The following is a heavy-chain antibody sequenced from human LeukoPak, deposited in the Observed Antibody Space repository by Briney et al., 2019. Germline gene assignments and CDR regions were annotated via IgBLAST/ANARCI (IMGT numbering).Heavy chain of an antibody. D-gene: IGHD6-13*01. J-gene: IGHJ4*02. CDR2: ISWNSGSI. Sequence: GGSLRLSCAASGFTFDDYAMHWVRQAPGKGLEWVSGISWNSGSIGYADSVKGRFTISRDNAKNSLYLQMNSLRAEDTALYYCAKDWGYSSSSYYSDYWGQGTLVTVSS. V-gene: IGHV3-9*01. CDR1: GFTFDDYA. CDR3: AKDWGYSSSSYYSDY.